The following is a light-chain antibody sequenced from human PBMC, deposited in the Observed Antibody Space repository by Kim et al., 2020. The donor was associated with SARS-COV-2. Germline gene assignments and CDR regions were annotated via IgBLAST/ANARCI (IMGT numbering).Light chain of an antibody. J-gene: IGLJ1*01. CDR2: DVN. V-gene: IGLV2-14*03. CDR3: NSFATRDMYV. CDR1: SSDVGSYNF. Sequence: GQAITISCNGTSSDVGSYNFVSWYQQQPGKAPKLMIYDVNIRPSGVSNRFSGSKSGNTASLSISALQAEDEADYYCNSFATRDMYVFGTGTKVTVL.